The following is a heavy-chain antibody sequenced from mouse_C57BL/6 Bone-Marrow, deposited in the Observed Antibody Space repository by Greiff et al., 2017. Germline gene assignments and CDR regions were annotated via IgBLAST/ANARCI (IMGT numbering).Heavy chain of an antibody. J-gene: IGHJ1*03. V-gene: IGHV14-4*01. CDR1: GFNIKDVY. Sequence: VQLKQSGAELVRPGASVKLSCTASGFNIKDVYMHWVKQRPEQGLEWIGWIDPENGDTEYASKFQGKATITADTSSNTAYLQLSSLTSEDTAVYYCTTWMVRNWYFDVWGTGTTVTVSS. CDR2: IDPENGDT. CDR3: TTWMVRNWYFDV. D-gene: IGHD2-3*01.